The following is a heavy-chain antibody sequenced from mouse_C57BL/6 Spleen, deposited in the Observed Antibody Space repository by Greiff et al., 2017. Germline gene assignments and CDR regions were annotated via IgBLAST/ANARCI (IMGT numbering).Heavy chain of an antibody. CDR3: TRDPIYYGYDGGAWFAY. D-gene: IGHD2-2*01. CDR1: GFTFSSYA. J-gene: IGHJ3*01. Sequence: EVKLQESGEGLVKPGGSLKLSCAASGFTFSSYAMSWVRQTPEKRLEWVAYISSGGDYIYYADTVKGRFTISRDNARNTLYLQMSSLKSEDTAMYYCTRDPIYYGYDGGAWFAYWGQGTLVTVSA. V-gene: IGHV5-9-1*02. CDR2: ISSGGDYI.